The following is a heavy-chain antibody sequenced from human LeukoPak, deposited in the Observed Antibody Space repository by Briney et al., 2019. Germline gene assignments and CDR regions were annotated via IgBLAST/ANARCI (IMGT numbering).Heavy chain of an antibody. D-gene: IGHD6-6*01. V-gene: IGHV5-51*01. CDR1: GYRFTSYW. CDR2: IYPGDSDT. J-gene: IGHJ4*02. CDR3: ARFDRSRPGLSDY. Sequence: GEPLQISCKGSGYRFTSYWIGWVRQLPGKGLEWMGIIYPGDSDTRYSPSFQGQVTISADKSISTAYLQWSSLKASDTAMYYCARFDRSRPGLSDYWGQGTLVTVSS.